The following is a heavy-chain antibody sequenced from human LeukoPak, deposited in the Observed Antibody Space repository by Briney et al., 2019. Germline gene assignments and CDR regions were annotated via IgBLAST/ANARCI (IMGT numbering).Heavy chain of an antibody. CDR2: IYYSGST. D-gene: IGHD7-27*01. V-gene: IGHV4-59*08. J-gene: IGHJ4*02. Sequence: KPSETLSLTCTVSGGSISSYYWSWIRQPPGKGLEWIGYIYYSGSTNYNPSLKSRVTISVDTSKNQFSLKLSSVTAADTAVYYCAKYTGTYFDYWGQGTLVTVSS. CDR3: AKYTGTYFDY. CDR1: GGSISSYY.